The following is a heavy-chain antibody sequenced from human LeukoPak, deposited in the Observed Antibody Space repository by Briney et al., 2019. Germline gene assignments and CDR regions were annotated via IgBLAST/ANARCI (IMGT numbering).Heavy chain of an antibody. D-gene: IGHD1-7*01. Sequence: SETLSLTCAVYGGSFSNYYWSWLRQPPGKGLEWLGEINDSGRINYNPSLMSRVTISVDTSKNQYSLRLTSVTARDTAVYYCARRWNYGRNYYIDVWGKGATVSVSS. CDR1: GGSFSNYY. V-gene: IGHV4-34*01. J-gene: IGHJ6*03. CDR2: INDSGRI. CDR3: ARRWNYGRNYYIDV.